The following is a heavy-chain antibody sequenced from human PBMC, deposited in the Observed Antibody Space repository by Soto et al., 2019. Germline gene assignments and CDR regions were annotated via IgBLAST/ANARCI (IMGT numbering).Heavy chain of an antibody. J-gene: IGHJ6*02. V-gene: IGHV3-53*01. Sequence: GESLRLSCAGAGFTVSYNYMSRGRQAPGKGLEWVSVIYSGGSTYYADSVKGRFTISRDNSKNTLYLQMNSLRAEDTAVYYCAREVGGAPPYYYGMDVWGQGTTVTVSS. CDR1: GFTVSYNY. D-gene: IGHD2-15*01. CDR3: AREVGGAPPYYYGMDV. CDR2: IYSGGST.